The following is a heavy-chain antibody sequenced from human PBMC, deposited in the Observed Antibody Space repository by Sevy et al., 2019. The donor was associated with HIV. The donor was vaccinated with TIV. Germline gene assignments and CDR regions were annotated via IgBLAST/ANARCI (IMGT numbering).Heavy chain of an antibody. D-gene: IGHD7-27*01. CDR1: GDTFSTYG. V-gene: IGHV1-69*13. J-gene: IGHJ3*02. CDR2: IIPIFGTP. CDR3: AREGGVARTGDHDAFDI. Sequence: ASVKVSCKASGDTFSTYGLSWVRQAPGQGLEWMGGIIPIFGTPNYSQKFQGRVTITADESASTAYMELSSLRSEDTALYYCAREGGVARTGDHDAFDIWGHRTLVTVSS.